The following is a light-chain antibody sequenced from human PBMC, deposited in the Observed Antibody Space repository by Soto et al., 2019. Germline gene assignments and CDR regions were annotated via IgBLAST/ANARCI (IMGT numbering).Light chain of an antibody. Sequence: EIVLSQSPATLSLSPGEIATLSCMASQSVSSYLAWYQQKPGQAPRLLIYDASHRDTGIPARFSGSGSGTHFTLTISNLEPEDFAVYYCQQRSNWPQLTFGQGTRLEN. CDR2: DAS. V-gene: IGKV3-11*01. J-gene: IGKJ5*01. CDR1: QSVSSY. CDR3: QQRSNWPQLT.